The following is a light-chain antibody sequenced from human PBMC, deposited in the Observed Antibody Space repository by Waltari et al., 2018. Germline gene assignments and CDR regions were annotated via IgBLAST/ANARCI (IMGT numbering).Light chain of an antibody. CDR1: QDIYNY. V-gene: IGKV1-33*01. J-gene: IGKJ2*03. Sequence: DVQLTQSPSSLSPSVGDRVTITCQASQDIYNYLNWFQQKPGKAPKLLIYDASNLETGVPSRFSGSRSGTDFTFTISSLQPEDVATYYCQQYENFPYSFGQGTKLEIK. CDR3: QQYENFPYS. CDR2: DAS.